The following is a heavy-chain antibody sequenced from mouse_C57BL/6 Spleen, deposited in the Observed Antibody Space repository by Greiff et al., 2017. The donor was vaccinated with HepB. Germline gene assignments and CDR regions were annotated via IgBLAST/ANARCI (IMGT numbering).Heavy chain of an antibody. J-gene: IGHJ4*01. V-gene: IGHV1-19*01. CDR1: GYTFTDYY. CDR3: ARGEAITTVVGAMGY. CDR2: INPYNGGT. D-gene: IGHD1-1*01. Sequence: EVQLQQSGPVLVKPGSSVKMSCKASGYTFTDYYMNWVKQSHGKSLEWIGVINPYNGGTSYNQKFKGKATLTVPKSSSTAYMELNSLTSEDSAVYYCARGEAITTVVGAMGYWGQGTSVTVSS.